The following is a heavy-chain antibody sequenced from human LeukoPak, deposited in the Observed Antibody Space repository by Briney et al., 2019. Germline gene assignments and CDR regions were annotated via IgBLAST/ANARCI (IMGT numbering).Heavy chain of an antibody. D-gene: IGHD4-17*01. V-gene: IGHV3-23*01. J-gene: IGHJ3*02. CDR2: IRGGGGSA. CDR1: GFTFSAYA. CDR3: ARDPNGDYIGAFDM. Sequence: GGSLRLSCTASGFTFSAYAMMWVRQAPGEGPDWVSAIRGGGGSAFYADSVKGRFTISRDNSKYPLFLHMHRLRAEDTGVYYCARDPNGDYIGAFDMWGPGTMVTVSS.